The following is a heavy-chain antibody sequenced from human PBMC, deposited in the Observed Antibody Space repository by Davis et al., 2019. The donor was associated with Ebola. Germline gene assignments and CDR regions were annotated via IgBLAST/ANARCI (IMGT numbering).Heavy chain of an antibody. J-gene: IGHJ4*02. D-gene: IGHD4-17*01. CDR3: VRTTYGAPEY. CDR2: IKEDGSEQ. CDR1: GFTFSSRW. Sequence: GESLKISCAASGFTFSSRWMSWVRQAPGKGLEWVANIKEDGSEQSYVDSVKGRFAMSRDNAKNSLYLQMNSLTAEDTAVYYCVRTTYGAPEYWGQGTLVTVSS. V-gene: IGHV3-7*01.